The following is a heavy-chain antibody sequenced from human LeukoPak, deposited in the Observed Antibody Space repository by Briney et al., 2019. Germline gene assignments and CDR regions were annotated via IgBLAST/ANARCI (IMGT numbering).Heavy chain of an antibody. V-gene: IGHV1-46*01. J-gene: IGHJ4*02. CDR2: IDPSGGST. CDR1: GYTFTSYY. Sequence: ASVKVSCKASGYTFTSYYMHWVRQAPGQGLEWMGIIDPSGGSTSYAQRFQGRVTMTRDMSTSTVYMELSSLRSEDTAVYYCARDLGMATIQNYFDYWGQGTLVTVPS. D-gene: IGHD5-24*01. CDR3: ARDLGMATIQNYFDY.